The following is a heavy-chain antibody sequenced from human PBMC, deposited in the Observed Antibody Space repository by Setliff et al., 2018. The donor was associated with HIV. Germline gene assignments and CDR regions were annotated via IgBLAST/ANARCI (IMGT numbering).Heavy chain of an antibody. D-gene: IGHD3-16*01. CDR2: FYYNGDT. CDR3: ARDSRMIMEGTDY. V-gene: IGHV4-39*01. J-gene: IGHJ4*02. Sequence: PSETLSLTCTVSGDSVNDRSYFWGWIRQPPGKGLEWIGTFYYNGDTYYNPSLKSRVTISADTSNNQFSLKLNSLTAADTAIYYCARDSRMIMEGTDYWGQGILVTRLL. CDR1: GDSVNDRSYF.